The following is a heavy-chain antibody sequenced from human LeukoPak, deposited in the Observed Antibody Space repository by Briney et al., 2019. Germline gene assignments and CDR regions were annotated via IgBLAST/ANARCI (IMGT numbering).Heavy chain of an antibody. CDR3: ARDSTGTALR. V-gene: IGHV3-73*01. D-gene: IGHD1-1*01. Sequence: GGSLTLSCAASGFAFSRPAMHWLRQAPGKGLGWVGRIRSKPNNYATTYSASVQGRFSISRDDSKNMTFLHMNSLKAEDTAVYYCARDSTGTALRWGQGTLVTVSS. CDR1: GFAFSRPA. J-gene: IGHJ4*02. CDR2: IRSKPNNYAT.